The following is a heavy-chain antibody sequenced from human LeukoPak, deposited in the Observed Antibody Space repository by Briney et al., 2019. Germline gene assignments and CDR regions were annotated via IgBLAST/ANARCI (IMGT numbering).Heavy chain of an antibody. Sequence: ASVKVSCKASGYTFTGYYMHWVRQAPGQGLEWMGWINPNSGGTNYAQKFQGWVTMTRDTSISTAYMELSRLRSDDTAVYYCARARQRYCSSTSCHDAFDIWGQGTMVTVSS. CDR2: INPNSGGT. D-gene: IGHD2-2*01. V-gene: IGHV1-2*04. J-gene: IGHJ3*02. CDR3: ARARQRYCSSTSCHDAFDI. CDR1: GYTFTGYY.